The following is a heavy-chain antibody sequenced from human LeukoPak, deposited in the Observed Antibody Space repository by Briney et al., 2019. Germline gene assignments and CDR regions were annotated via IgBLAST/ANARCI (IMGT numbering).Heavy chain of an antibody. CDR1: GGSISSGDYY. J-gene: IGHJ6*03. Sequence: SETLSLTCTVSGGSISSGDYYWTWIRQPPGKGLEWIGYIYYSGSTYYNPSLKSRVTISVDTSKNYFSLRLSSVTAADTAVYYCARHYDSYFYYYLDLWGTGTTVTVSS. V-gene: IGHV4-30-4*08. D-gene: IGHD4-17*01. CDR2: IYYSGST. CDR3: ARHYDSYFYYYLDL.